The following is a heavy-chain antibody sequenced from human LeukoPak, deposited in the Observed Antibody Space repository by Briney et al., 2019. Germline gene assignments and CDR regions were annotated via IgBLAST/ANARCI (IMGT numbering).Heavy chain of an antibody. CDR1: GFTFSSYW. CDR3: ARDRYSSPDC. J-gene: IGHJ4*03. CDR2: IDSDGSDT. Sequence: GGSLRLSCAPSGFTFSSYWMHWVRQAPGEGLVWVSRIDSDGSDTRHGDSVKGRFTISRDNAKNTLYLQMNSLRAEDTAVYYCARDRYSSPDCWGHGILVSVSS. V-gene: IGHV3-74*01. D-gene: IGHD6-13*01.